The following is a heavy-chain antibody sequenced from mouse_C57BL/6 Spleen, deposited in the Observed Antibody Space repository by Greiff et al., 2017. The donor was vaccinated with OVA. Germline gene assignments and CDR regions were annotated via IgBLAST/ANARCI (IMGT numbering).Heavy chain of an antibody. CDR1: GYTFTSYW. CDR2: IDPSDSYT. J-gene: IGHJ1*03. V-gene: IGHV1-69*01. Sequence: QVQLQQPGAELVMPGASVKLSCKASGYTFTSYWMHWVKQRPGQGLEWIGEIDPSDSYTNYNQKFKGKSTLTVDKSSSTAYMQLSSLTSEDSAVYYCARREGYGYFDVWGTGTTVTVSS. CDR3: ARREGYGYFDV.